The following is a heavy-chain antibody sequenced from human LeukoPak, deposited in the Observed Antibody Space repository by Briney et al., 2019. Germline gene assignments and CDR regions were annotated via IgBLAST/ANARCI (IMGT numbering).Heavy chain of an antibody. Sequence: PGGSLRLSCAASGFTFSNYALTWVRQAPGKGLEWVSSITGSGITTYYADSVKGRFTISRDNSKNTLYVQMNSLTAEDTAVYYCTKDGGYYSFSGSSNLRGFDPWGQGTLVTVSS. CDR1: GFTFSNYA. V-gene: IGHV3-23*01. CDR2: ITGSGITT. CDR3: TKDGGYYSFSGSSNLRGFDP. J-gene: IGHJ5*02. D-gene: IGHD3-10*01.